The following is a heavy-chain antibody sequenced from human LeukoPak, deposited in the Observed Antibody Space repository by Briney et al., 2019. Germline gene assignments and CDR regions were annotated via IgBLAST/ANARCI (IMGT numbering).Heavy chain of an antibody. CDR3: TRGLLCTSCYHTFDY. CDR2: ISSSGSDT. D-gene: IGHD2-8*01. J-gene: IGHJ4*02. V-gene: IGHV3-48*03. CDR1: GFTFSDYE. Sequence: GGSLRLSCAASGFTFSDYEMNWVRQAPGKGLEWVSYISSSGSDTHYAASLKGRFTISRDNAKNSVDLQITSLTAEDTALYYCTRGLLCTSCYHTFDYWGQGSLVTVSS.